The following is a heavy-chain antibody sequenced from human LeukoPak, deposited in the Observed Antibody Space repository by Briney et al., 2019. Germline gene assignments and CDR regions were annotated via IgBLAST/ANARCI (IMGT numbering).Heavy chain of an antibody. CDR2: ISWNSGSI. Sequence: GGSLRVSCAASGFTFDDYAMHWVRQAPGKGLEWVSGISWNSGSIGYADSVKGRFTISRDNAKNSLYLQMNSLRAEDTALYYCAKVAVVVITMGAFDIWGQGTMVTVSS. D-gene: IGHD3-22*01. V-gene: IGHV3-9*01. CDR1: GFTFDDYA. J-gene: IGHJ3*02. CDR3: AKVAVVVITMGAFDI.